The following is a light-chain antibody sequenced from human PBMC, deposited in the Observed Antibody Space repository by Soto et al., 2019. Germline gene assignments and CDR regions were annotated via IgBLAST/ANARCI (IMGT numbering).Light chain of an antibody. CDR2: EVS. J-gene: IGLJ2*01. CDR1: TSDFVNYNY. V-gene: IGLV2-14*01. CDR3: SSYTVSTDVV. Sequence: QSVLTQPASRSGSPGQSVTISCSGTTSDFVNYNYVSWYQHHPGKAPQLILFEVSNRPSGVSSRFSGSKSGNTASLIISGLQAEDEAYYYCSSYTVSTDVVFGGGTKLTVL.